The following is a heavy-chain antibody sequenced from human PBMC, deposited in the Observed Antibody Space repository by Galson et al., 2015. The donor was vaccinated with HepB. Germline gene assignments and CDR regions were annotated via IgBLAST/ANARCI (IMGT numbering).Heavy chain of an antibody. CDR2: ISSSGPYT. V-gene: IGHV3-11*03. Sequence: SLRLSCAASGFTFSDYYMSWLRQAPGKGLEWISYISSSGPYTNYADSVKGRFTISRDNAKNSLYLQMNSLRAEDTAVYYCASVPSGWYYPRYFDYWGQGPLVTVSS. D-gene: IGHD6-19*01. CDR3: ASVPSGWYYPRYFDY. J-gene: IGHJ4*02. CDR1: GFTFSDYY.